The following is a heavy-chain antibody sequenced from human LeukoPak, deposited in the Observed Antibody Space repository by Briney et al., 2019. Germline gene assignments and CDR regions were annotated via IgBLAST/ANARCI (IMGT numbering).Heavy chain of an antibody. D-gene: IGHD6-13*01. J-gene: IGHJ5*02. Sequence: ASVKVSCKASGYTFTSYYMHWVRQAPGQGLEWMGWISAYNGNTNYAQKLQGRVTMTTDTSTSTAYMELRSLRSDDTAVYYCARVQQLDLNWFDPWGQGTLVTVSS. V-gene: IGHV1-18*04. CDR1: GYTFTSYY. CDR2: ISAYNGNT. CDR3: ARVQQLDLNWFDP.